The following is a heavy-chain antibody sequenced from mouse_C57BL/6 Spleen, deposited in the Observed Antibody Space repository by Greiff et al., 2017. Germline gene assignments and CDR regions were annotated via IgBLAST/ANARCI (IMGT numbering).Heavy chain of an antibody. CDR3: ARNLGFITTLVDY. J-gene: IGHJ2*01. V-gene: IGHV1-53*01. Sequence: QVQLQQPGTELVKPGASVKLSCKASGYTFTSYWMPWVKQRPGQGLEWIGNINPGNGGTNYNEKFKSKATLTVDTSSSTAYMQLSSLTSEDAAVYYCARNLGFITTLVDYWGQGTTLTVSS. CDR2: INPGNGGT. CDR1: GYTFTSYW. D-gene: IGHD1-1*01.